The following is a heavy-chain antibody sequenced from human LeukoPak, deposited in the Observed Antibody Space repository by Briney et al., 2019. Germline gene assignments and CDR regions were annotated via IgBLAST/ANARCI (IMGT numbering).Heavy chain of an antibody. CDR1: GYTFTGYY. CDR2: INPNSGGT. CDR3: ARSRQLGYSSSSPDY. J-gene: IGHJ4*02. D-gene: IGHD6-6*01. Sequence: ASVKVSCKASGYTFTGYYMHWVRQAPGQGLEWMGWINPNSGGTNYAQKFRGRVTMTRDTSISTAYMELSRLRSDDTAVYYCARSRQLGYSSSSPDYWGQGTLVTVSS. V-gene: IGHV1-2*02.